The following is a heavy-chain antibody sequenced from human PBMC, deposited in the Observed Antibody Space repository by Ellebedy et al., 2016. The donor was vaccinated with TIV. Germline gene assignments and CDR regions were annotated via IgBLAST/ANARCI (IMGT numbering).Heavy chain of an antibody. CDR3: ARRSAQYDILTGYYYYYGLDV. CDR1: GGTFNSYV. V-gene: IGHV1-69*13. CDR2: LSPIVGTA. J-gene: IGHJ6*02. D-gene: IGHD3-9*01. Sequence: AASVKVSCKASGGTFNSYVITWVRQAPGQGLEWVGGLSPIVGTADYAQRFQGRVTITVDESTSTAYMELRSLRSEDTAVYYCARRSAQYDILTGYYYYYGLDVWGQGTTVTVSS.